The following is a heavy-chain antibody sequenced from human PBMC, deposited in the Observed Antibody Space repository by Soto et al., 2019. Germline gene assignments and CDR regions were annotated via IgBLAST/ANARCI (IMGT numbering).Heavy chain of an antibody. CDR1: GYTFTGYY. Sequence: SVKVSCKASGYTFTGYYIHWVRQAPGQGLEWMGWLNPNIGDTKYGQRFPGRVSMTRDTSISTPYMDRGRVTSADTAMCHCARAGVAAPRSGEYGLAVWGQGATVTVSS. J-gene: IGHJ6*02. CDR2: LNPNIGDT. CDR3: ARAGVAAPRSGEYGLAV. D-gene: IGHD6-13*01. V-gene: IGHV1-2*02.